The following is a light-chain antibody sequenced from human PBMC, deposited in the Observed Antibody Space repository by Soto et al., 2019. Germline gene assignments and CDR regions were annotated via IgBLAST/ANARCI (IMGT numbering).Light chain of an antibody. Sequence: DILLTQSPGTLSLSRGQRATLSCRASQSISSSFLAWYQQKPGQAPRLLIYGASSRATGIPDRFSGSGSGTDFTLTISRLEPEDFAVYYCQQCGSSPETFGQGTKVDI. CDR3: QQCGSSPET. CDR1: QSISSSF. CDR2: GAS. V-gene: IGKV3-20*01. J-gene: IGKJ1*01.